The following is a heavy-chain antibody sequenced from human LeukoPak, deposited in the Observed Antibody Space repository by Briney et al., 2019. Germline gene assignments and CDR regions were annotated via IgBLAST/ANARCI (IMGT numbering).Heavy chain of an antibody. CDR2: IYHSGST. V-gene: IGHV4-4*02. D-gene: IGHD3-3*01. Sequence: SETLSLTCAVSGGSISSSNWWTWVRQPPGKGLEWIGEIYHSGSTNYNPSLKSRVTISVVKSKYQFSLKLSSVPAADTAFYFCARGKGVAIFGVVRPHRPYYMDVWGKGTTVTVSS. CDR1: GGSISSSNW. CDR3: ARGKGVAIFGVVRPHRPYYMDV. J-gene: IGHJ6*03.